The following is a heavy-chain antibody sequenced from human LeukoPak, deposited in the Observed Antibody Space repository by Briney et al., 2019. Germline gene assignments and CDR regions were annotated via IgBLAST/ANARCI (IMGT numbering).Heavy chain of an antibody. V-gene: IGHV4-39*01. CDR2: MYYSGST. CDR1: GGSISSSNYY. Sequence: SETLSLTCTVSGGSISSSNYYWGWIRQSPGKGLEWIGSMYYSGSTYYNPSLKSRVTISVDTSKNQLSLRLSSVTAADTAVYYCATYGSGSGYFDYWGQGTLVTVSS. D-gene: IGHD3-10*01. CDR3: ATYGSGSGYFDY. J-gene: IGHJ4*02.